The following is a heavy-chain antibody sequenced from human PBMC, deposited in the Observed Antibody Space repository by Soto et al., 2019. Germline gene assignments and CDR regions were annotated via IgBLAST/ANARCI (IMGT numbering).Heavy chain of an antibody. CDR1: GFTVSSNY. Sequence: GGSLRLSCAVSGFTVSSNYISWVRQAPGKGLVWVSRIINDGSSTSYADCVKGRFTISRDNTKNTLSLQMDNLRPEDTAVYYCARGMFGSGTANDYWGQGTLVTVSS. D-gene: IGHD3-16*01. CDR3: ARGMFGSGTANDY. CDR2: IINDGSST. V-gene: IGHV3-74*01. J-gene: IGHJ4*02.